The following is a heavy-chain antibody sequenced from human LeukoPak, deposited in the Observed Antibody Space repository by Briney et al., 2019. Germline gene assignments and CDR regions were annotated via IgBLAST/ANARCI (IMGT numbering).Heavy chain of an antibody. CDR3: AKSPTYYDDSSAYRYFDY. D-gene: IGHD3-22*01. V-gene: IGHV3-23*01. Sequence: PGGSLRLSCAASRFTLNSYAISWVRQAPGGGVEWVSDICGSGGSTYCPHAVRGRFTISRDNSKNTLYLQMKSLRAEDTAVYYCAKSPTYYDDSSAYRYFDYWGQGTLVTVSS. CDR1: RFTLNSYA. J-gene: IGHJ4*02. CDR2: ICGSGGST.